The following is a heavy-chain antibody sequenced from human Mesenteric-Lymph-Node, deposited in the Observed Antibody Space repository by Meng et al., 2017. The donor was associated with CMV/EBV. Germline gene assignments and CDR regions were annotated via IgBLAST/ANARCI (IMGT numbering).Heavy chain of an antibody. Sequence: ISSGTYYWSWIRQHPGKGLEWIGYIYYTGSTYYNPSLKSRITISVDTSKNQFSLKLSSVTAADTAVYYCARASVTTIFGVITSAWFDPWGQGTLVTVSS. CDR2: IYYTGST. V-gene: IGHV4-31*02. J-gene: IGHJ5*02. CDR1: ISSGTYY. D-gene: IGHD3-3*01. CDR3: ARASVTTIFGVITSAWFDP.